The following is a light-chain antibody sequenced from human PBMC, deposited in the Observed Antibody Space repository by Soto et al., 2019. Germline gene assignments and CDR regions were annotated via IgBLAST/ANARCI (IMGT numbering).Light chain of an antibody. CDR3: SSYAGSNNFPYV. J-gene: IGLJ1*01. V-gene: IGLV2-8*01. CDR2: EVS. Sequence: QSVLTQPPSASGSPGQSVTISCTGTSSDVGGYNYVSWYQQHPGKAPRIMVYEVSKRPSGVPDRFSGSKSGNTASLTVSGLQAEDEADYYCSSYAGSNNFPYVFGTGTRSPS. CDR1: SSDVGGYNY.